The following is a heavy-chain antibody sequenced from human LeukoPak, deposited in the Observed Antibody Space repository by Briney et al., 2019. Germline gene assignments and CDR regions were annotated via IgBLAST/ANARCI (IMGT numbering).Heavy chain of an antibody. Sequence: ASVKVSCKASGYTFTGYYMHWVRQAPGQGLEWMGWINPNSGGTNYAQKFQGGVTMTRDTSISTAYMELSRLKSDDTAVYYCARVIVNHPYYDITGYLFDYWGQGTLVTVSS. CDR2: INPNSGGT. J-gene: IGHJ4*02. D-gene: IGHD3-22*01. CDR3: ARVIVNHPYYDITGYLFDY. CDR1: GYTFTGYY. V-gene: IGHV1-2*02.